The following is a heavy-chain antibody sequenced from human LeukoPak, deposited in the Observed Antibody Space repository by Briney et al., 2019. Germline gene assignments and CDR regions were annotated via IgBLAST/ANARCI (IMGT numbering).Heavy chain of an antibody. CDR1: GFTFSSYA. CDR3: AKLRIVVVPAAQDAFDI. D-gene: IGHD2-2*01. Sequence: GGSLRLSCAASGFTFSSYAMSRVRQAPGKGLEWVSAISGSGGSTYYADSVKGRFTISRDNSKNTLYLQMNSLRAEDTAVYYCAKLRIVVVPAAQDAFDIWGQGTMVTVSS. V-gene: IGHV3-23*01. J-gene: IGHJ3*02. CDR2: ISGSGGST.